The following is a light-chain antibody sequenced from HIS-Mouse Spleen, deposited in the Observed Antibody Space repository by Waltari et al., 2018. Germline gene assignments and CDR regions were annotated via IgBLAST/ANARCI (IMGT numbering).Light chain of an antibody. J-gene: IGLJ2*01. CDR2: DVS. CDR1: SSDLGGYHY. Sequence: QSALTQPRSVSGSPGQSVTISCTGTSSDLGGYHYVSWYQKHPGKAPKLMIYDVSKRPSGVPDRFSGSKSGNTASLTISGLQAEDEADYYCCSYAGSYTYVVFGGGTKLTVL. CDR3: CSYAGSYTYVV. V-gene: IGLV2-11*01.